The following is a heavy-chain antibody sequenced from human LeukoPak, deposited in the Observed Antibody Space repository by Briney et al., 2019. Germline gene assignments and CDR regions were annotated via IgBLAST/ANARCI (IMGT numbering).Heavy chain of an antibody. V-gene: IGHV3-21*01. Sequence: PGGSLRLSCTACGFTFSSYSMNWVRQAPGKGLEWVSSITSSSDYVYYADSVKGRFTISRDNAENSLHLQMNSLRADDTAVYYCAREFKSGYGMWAWGQGTLVTVAS. J-gene: IGHJ5*02. CDR1: GFTFSSYS. CDR2: ITSSSDYV. D-gene: IGHD5-18*01. CDR3: AREFKSGYGMWA.